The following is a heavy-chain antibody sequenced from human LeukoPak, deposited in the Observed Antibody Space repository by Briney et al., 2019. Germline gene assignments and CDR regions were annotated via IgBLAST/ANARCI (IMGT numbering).Heavy chain of an antibody. D-gene: IGHD3-3*01. CDR2: IYYSGST. CDR3: ARVHYDFWSGPMDV. J-gene: IGHJ6*02. CDR1: GGSISSGDYS. Sequence: SETLSLTCTVSGGSISSGDYSWSWIRQPPGKGLEWIGYIYYSGSTYYNPSPKSRVTISVDTSKNQFSLKLSSVTAADTAVYYCARVHYDFWSGPMDVWGQGTTVTVSS. V-gene: IGHV4-30-4*01.